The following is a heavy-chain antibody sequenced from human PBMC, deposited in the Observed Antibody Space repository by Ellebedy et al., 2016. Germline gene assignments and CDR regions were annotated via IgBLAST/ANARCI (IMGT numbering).Heavy chain of an antibody. CDR1: GFTFIDYA. CDR3: AKPARTDATDF. CDR2: INGRGDRT. Sequence: GGSLRLXXAASGFTFIDYAINWVRQSPGKGLEWVSSINGRGDRTYYADSVRGRFTISRDNSKNVIYLQMNGLRAEDTAIYYCAKPARTDATDFWGQGTLVTVSS. D-gene: IGHD4-17*01. V-gene: IGHV3-23*01. J-gene: IGHJ4*02.